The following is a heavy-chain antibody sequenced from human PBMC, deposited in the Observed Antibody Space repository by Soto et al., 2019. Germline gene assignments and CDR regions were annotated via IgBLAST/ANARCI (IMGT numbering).Heavy chain of an antibody. CDR3: AREGMVRGVIILPYYYYGMDV. CDR2: ISGTGGST. V-gene: IGHV3-23*01. J-gene: IGHJ6*02. D-gene: IGHD3-10*01. CDR1: GFTFSTYA. Sequence: GGSLRLSCAASGFTFSTYAMSWVRQAPGKGLEWVSAISGTGGSTYYADFVKGRFTISRDSSKNTLYLQMNSLRAEDTAVYYCAREGMVRGVIILPYYYYGMDVWGQGTTVTVSS.